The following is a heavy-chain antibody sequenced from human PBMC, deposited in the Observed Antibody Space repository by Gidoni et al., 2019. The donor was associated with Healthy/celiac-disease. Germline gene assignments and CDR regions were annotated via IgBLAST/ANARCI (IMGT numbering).Heavy chain of an antibody. CDR2: ISGSGGST. CDR1: GFTFSSYA. V-gene: IGHV3-23*01. J-gene: IGHJ4*02. Sequence: EVQLLESGGGVVQPGGSLRLSCAASGFTFSSYAMSWVRQAPGKGLEWVSAISGSGGSTYYADSVKGRFTISRDNSKNTLYLQMNSLRAEDTAVYYCAKELGYCSGGSCYFDYWGQGTLVTVSS. D-gene: IGHD2-15*01. CDR3: AKELGYCSGGSCYFDY.